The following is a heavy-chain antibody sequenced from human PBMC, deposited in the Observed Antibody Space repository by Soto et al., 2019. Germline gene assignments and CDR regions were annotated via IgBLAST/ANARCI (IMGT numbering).Heavy chain of an antibody. CDR3: ARDSGGFIMGYFGWLSRGGAFDI. CDR2: IYYSGST. J-gene: IGHJ3*02. D-gene: IGHD3-9*01. CDR1: GGSISSYY. Sequence: SETLSLTCTVSGGSISSYYWSWIRQPPGKGLEWIGYIYYSGSTNYNPSLKSRVTISVDTSKNQFSLKLSSVTAADTAVYYCARDSGGFIMGYFGWLSRGGAFDIWGQGTMVTVSS. V-gene: IGHV4-59*01.